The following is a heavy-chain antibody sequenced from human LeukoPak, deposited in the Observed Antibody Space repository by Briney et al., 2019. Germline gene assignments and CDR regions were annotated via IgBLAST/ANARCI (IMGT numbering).Heavy chain of an antibody. V-gene: IGHV1-69*04. J-gene: IGHJ4*02. D-gene: IGHD5-24*01. Sequence: ASVKVSCKASGGTFSSYAISWVRQAPGQGLEWMGRIIPILGIANYAQKFQGRVTITADKSTSTAYMELSSLRSEDTAVYYCARGLGGGYNLILDYWGQGTLVTVSS. CDR2: IIPILGIA. CDR3: ARGLGGGYNLILDY. CDR1: GGTFSSYA.